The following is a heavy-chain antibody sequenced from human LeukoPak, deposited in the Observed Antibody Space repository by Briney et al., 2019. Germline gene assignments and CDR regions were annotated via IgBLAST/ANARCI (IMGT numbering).Heavy chain of an antibody. CDR1: GFTFSSYE. CDR2: ISSSGSTI. V-gene: IGHV3-48*03. CDR3: ARNYRGGDY. J-gene: IGHJ4*02. Sequence: GVSLSLSCAASGFTFSSYEMNWVREAPGKALEWVSYISSSGSTIYYADSVKGRFTIYRDNAKNSLYLQMNSVRAKDTAVYYCARNYRGGDYWGQGTLVTASS. D-gene: IGHD1-7*01.